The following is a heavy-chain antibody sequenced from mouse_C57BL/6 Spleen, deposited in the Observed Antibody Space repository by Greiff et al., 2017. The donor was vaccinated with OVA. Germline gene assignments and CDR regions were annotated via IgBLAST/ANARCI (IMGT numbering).Heavy chain of an antibody. CDR2: INPYNGGT. CDR3: AREGGNVYAMDY. Sequence: EVQLVESGPVLVKPGASVTMSCKASGYTFTDYYMNWVKQSHGKSLEWIGVINPYNGGTSYNQKFKGKATLTVDKSSSTAYMELNSLTSEDSAVYYCAREGGNVYAMDYWGQGTSVTVSS. V-gene: IGHV1-19*01. J-gene: IGHJ4*01. CDR1: GYTFTDYY.